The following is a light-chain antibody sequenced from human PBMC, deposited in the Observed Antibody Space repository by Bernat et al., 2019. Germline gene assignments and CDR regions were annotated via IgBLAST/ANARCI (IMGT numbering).Light chain of an antibody. Sequence: QSALTQPASVSGSPGQSITISCTGTSRDVGGYNYVPWYQHHPGKAPKLMSYHVSSRPSGVSNRFSGSKSDNTASLTISGLQADDEAYYSCSSFTRSTTLVFVFGSGTTVTVL. J-gene: IGLJ1*01. CDR1: SRDVGGYNY. V-gene: IGLV2-14*03. CDR2: HVS. CDR3: SSFTRSTTLVFV.